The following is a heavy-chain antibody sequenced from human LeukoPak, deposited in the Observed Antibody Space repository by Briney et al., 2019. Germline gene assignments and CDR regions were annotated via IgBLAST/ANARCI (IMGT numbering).Heavy chain of an antibody. V-gene: IGHV4-4*07. Sequence: SETLSLTCTVSGGSISSYYWSWIRQPAGKGLEWIGRIYTCGSTNYNPSLKSRVTMSVDTSKNQFSLKLSSVTAADTAVYYCARVTLARDAFDIWGQGTMVTVSS. CDR1: GGSISSYY. CDR2: IYTCGST. J-gene: IGHJ3*02. CDR3: ARVTLARDAFDI.